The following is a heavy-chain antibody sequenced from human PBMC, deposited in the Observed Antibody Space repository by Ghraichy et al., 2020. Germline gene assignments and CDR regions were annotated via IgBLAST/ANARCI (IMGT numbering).Heavy chain of an antibody. D-gene: IGHD3-3*01. CDR2: IERKTEGGTT. Sequence: GGSLRLSCAASGFTFSNAWMNWVRQAPGKGLEWVGRIERKTEGGTTDHAAPVKGRFTISRDDSKNTLYLQMNSLKIEDTAVYYCTTRGYGNYYYGMDVWGQGTTVTVSS. J-gene: IGHJ6*02. CDR3: TTRGYGNYYYGMDV. CDR1: GFTFSNAW. V-gene: IGHV3-15*04.